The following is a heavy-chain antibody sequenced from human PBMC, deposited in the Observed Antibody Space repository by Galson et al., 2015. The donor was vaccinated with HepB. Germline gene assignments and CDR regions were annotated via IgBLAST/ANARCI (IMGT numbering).Heavy chain of an antibody. CDR1: GYSFTSYW. D-gene: IGHD3-3*01. J-gene: IGHJ6*02. CDR3: ARLTYYDSPPYGMDV. V-gene: IGHV5-10-1*01. CDR2: IDPSDSYT. Sequence: QSGAEVKKPGESLTISCKGSGYSFTSYWISWVRQMPGKGLEWMGRIDPSDSYTNYSPSFQGHVTISADKSITTAYLQWSSLKASDTAMYYCARLTYYDSPPYGMDVWGQGTTVT.